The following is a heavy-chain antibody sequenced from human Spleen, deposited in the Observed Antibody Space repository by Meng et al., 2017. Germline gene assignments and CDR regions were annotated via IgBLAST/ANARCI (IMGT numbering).Heavy chain of an antibody. CDR2: INPKSGDT. V-gene: IGHV1-2*05. CDR1: GYTFPDYW. CDR3: ARGQLPLRYFDPRDAFDI. Sequence: ASVQVSCKASGYTFPDYWLHWVRRAPGQGLEWMGRINPKSGDTHYAQRFQGRVTMTGDTSISRAYMEISSLRSEDTGVYYCARGQLPLRYFDPRDAFDIWGQGTMVTVSS. D-gene: IGHD3-9*01. J-gene: IGHJ3*02.